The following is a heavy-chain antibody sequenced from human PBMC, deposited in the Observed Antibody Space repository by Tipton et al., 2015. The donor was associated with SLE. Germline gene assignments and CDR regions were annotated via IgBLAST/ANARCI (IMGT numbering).Heavy chain of an antibody. J-gene: IGHJ1*01. Sequence: GSLRLSCVVSGLTFDDQTMHWVRQVPGKGLQWVALVSWDGDSTYYGDSVKGRFTISRDNSKKSLYLQMNSLRTEDTALYYCTSARRHSSGYHAEYVQTRGQGTLVTVSS. CDR2: VSWDGDST. V-gene: IGHV3-43*01. CDR1: GLTFDDQT. CDR3: TSARRHSSGYHAEYVQT. D-gene: IGHD3-22*01.